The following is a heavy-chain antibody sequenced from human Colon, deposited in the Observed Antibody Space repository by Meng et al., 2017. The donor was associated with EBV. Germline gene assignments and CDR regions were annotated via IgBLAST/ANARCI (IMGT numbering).Heavy chain of an antibody. CDR2: IYYIGGT. J-gene: IGHJ5*02. Sequence: QVQLQEAGPGLGQPSATLSLTCTVSGDSVATGRYYWSWIRQPPGKGLEWIAYIYYIGGTNYNPSLKSRLTISLDTSKNQFSLSLRSVTAADTAVYYCARVSGRSFDPWGQGTLVTVSS. V-gene: IGHV4-61*01. CDR1: GDSVATGRYY. CDR3: ARVSGRSFDP. D-gene: IGHD3-10*01.